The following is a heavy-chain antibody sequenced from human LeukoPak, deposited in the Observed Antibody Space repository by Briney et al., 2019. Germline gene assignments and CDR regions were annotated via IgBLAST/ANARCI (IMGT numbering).Heavy chain of an antibody. CDR1: GFNFDTYA. D-gene: IGHD6-6*01. Sequence: GGSLRLSCAASGFNFDTYAMSWVRQAPGKGLGWVSVISGRGNTVYYADSVKGRFTISRGNSKSTLYLHMSSLRVEDTAVYYCAGGVGSSSSDPPLDYWGQGTQVTVSS. CDR3: AGGVGSSSSDPPLDY. CDR2: ISGRGNTV. V-gene: IGHV3-23*01. J-gene: IGHJ4*02.